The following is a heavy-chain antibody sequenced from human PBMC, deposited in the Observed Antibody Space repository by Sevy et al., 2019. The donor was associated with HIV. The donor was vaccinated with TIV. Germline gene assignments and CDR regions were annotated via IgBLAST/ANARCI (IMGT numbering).Heavy chain of an antibody. V-gene: IGHV4-34*01. J-gene: IGHJ4*02. CDR1: GGSFSGYY. D-gene: IGHD3-3*01. Sequence: SETLSLTCAVYGGSFSGYYWSWIRQPPGKGLEWIGEIDHGGSTKYNPSLKSRVTISVDTSKNQFSLKLNSVTAADTAVDYCARIKLRCWRLDYWGQGTLVTVSS. CDR2: IDHGGST. CDR3: ARIKLRCWRLDY.